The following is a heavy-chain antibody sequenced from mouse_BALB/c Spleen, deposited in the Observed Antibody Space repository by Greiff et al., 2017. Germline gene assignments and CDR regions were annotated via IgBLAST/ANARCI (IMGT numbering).Heavy chain of an antibody. J-gene: IGHJ4*01. CDR1: GFTFSSFG. V-gene: IGHV5-17*02. CDR3: ASYYGNYDAMDY. CDR2: ISSGSSTI. Sequence: EVQGVESGGGLVQPGGSRKLSCAASGFTFSSFGMHWVRQAPEKGLEWVAYISSGSSTIYYADTVKGRFTISRDNPKNTLFLQMTSLRSEDTAMYYCASYYGNYDAMDYWGQGTSVTVSS. D-gene: IGHD2-1*01.